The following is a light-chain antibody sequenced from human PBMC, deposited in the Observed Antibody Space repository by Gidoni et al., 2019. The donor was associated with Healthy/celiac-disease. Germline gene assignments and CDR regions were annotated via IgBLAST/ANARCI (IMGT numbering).Light chain of an antibody. CDR1: QSISSY. Sequence: DIQMTQSPSSLSASVGDRVTITCRASQSISSYLNWYQQKPGKAPKLLIYAASSLQSGVPSWFSGSGSGTDFTLTISSLQPEDFATYYCQQSYSTWGFGHGTKVDIK. CDR2: AAS. J-gene: IGKJ3*01. CDR3: QQSYSTWG. V-gene: IGKV1-39*01.